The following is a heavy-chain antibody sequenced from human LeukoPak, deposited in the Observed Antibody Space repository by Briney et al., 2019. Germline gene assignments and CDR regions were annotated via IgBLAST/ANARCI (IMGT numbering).Heavy chain of an antibody. Sequence: GASVKVSCTASGGTFSSYAISWVRQAPGQGLEWMGSIMPIFGSTKYAQSFQGRVTITADESSNTAYMELSSLRSDDTAVYYCAILPCGYGYGRGMDVWGKGTTVTVSS. J-gene: IGHJ6*04. CDR3: AILPCGYGYGRGMDV. V-gene: IGHV1-69*15. CDR1: GGTFSSYA. CDR2: IMPIFGST. D-gene: IGHD5-18*01.